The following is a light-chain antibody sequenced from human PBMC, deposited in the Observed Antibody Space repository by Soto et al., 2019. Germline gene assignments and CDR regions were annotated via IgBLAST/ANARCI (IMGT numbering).Light chain of an antibody. CDR1: QSLLHSDGKTY. J-gene: IGKJ1*01. CDR2: GVS. CDR3: MQSLQLPPT. V-gene: IGKV2D-29*01. Sequence: DIVMTQSPLSLSVTPGQPASISCKSSQSLLHSDGKTYLYWYLQKAGQPPQLLIYGVSNRFSGVPDRISGSGSGTDFTLKVSRVEAEDVGVYYCMQSLQLPPTFGQGTKVEIK.